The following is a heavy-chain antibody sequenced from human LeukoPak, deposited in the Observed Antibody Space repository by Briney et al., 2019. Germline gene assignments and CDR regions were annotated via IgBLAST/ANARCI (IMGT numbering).Heavy chain of an antibody. V-gene: IGHV3-21*01. CDR3: ARDLPRFHYGMDV. CDR1: GFTFSSYS. Sequence: PGGSLRLSCAASGFTFSSYSMNWVRQAPGKGLEWDSSISSSSSYIYYADSVKGRSTISRDNAKNSLYLQMNSLRAEDTAVYYCARDLPRFHYGMDVWGQGTTVTVSS. J-gene: IGHJ6*02. CDR2: ISSSSSYI. D-gene: IGHD3-10*01.